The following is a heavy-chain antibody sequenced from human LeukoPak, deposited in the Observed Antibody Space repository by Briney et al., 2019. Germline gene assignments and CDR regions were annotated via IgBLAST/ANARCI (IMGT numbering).Heavy chain of an antibody. J-gene: IGHJ3*02. CDR2: ISSSSSTI. CDR1: GFTFSSYS. CDR3: AKDQFSRAFEI. Sequence: GGSLRLSCAASGFTFSSYSMNWVRQAPGKGLEWVSYISSSSSTIYHADSVKGRFTISRDNSKNTLYLQMNSLRAEDTAVYYCAKDQFSRAFEIWGQGTMVTVSS. V-gene: IGHV3-48*01. D-gene: IGHD5-24*01.